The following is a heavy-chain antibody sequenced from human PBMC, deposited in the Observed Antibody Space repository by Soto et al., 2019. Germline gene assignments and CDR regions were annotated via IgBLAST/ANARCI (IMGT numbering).Heavy chain of an antibody. Sequence: QVQLVESGGGVVQPGRSLRLSCAASGFTFSSYGMYWVRQAPGKGLEWVAVISYDGNNIYYADSVKGRFTISRDNSKNTLYLQMNCLRAEDTAVYYCAKNYYDSSGYYWVDSWGQGTLVTVSS. CDR2: ISYDGNNI. CDR1: GFTFSSYG. D-gene: IGHD3-22*01. J-gene: IGHJ5*01. CDR3: AKNYYDSSGYYWVDS. V-gene: IGHV3-30*18.